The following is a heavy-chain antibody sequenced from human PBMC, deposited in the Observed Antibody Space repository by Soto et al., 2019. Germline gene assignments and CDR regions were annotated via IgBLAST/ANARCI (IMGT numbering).Heavy chain of an antibody. Sequence: PGGSLRLSCAASGFTFSSYWMHWVRQAPGKGLVWVSRINSDGSSTSYADSVKGRFTISRDNAKNTLYLQMNSLRAEDTAVYYCARGGSWYSSYGMDGWGQGTKVTVAS. J-gene: IGHJ6*02. V-gene: IGHV3-74*01. D-gene: IGHD6-19*01. CDR3: ARGGSWYSSYGMDG. CDR2: INSDGSST. CDR1: GFTFSSYW.